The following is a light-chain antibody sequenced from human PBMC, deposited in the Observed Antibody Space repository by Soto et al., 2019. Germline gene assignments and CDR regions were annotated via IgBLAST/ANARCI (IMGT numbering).Light chain of an antibody. V-gene: IGKV1-33*01. Sequence: DIQMTQSPSSLSASVGDRVTITCRASQSISSYLNWYQQKPGKAPKLLIYDATNSETGVPSRFSGSASGTDFTFIISSLQPEDVATYYCQQYHNVPFTFGGGTKVDIK. CDR2: DAT. J-gene: IGKJ4*01. CDR1: QSISSY. CDR3: QQYHNVPFT.